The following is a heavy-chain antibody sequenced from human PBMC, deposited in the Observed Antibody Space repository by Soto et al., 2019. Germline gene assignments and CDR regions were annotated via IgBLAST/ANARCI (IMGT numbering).Heavy chain of an antibody. D-gene: IGHD3-10*01. V-gene: IGHV3-9*01. J-gene: IGHJ6*03. CDR3: ARGDGGSYDSGGNYYYRDV. CDR1: GFTFDDYA. Sequence: EVQLVESGGGLVQAGRSLRLSCTASGFTFDDYAMHWVRQGPGRGLEWVAGISWSSGTIDYAGSVRCRFTISRDNAKKSVHQQMNSLRAEDTALYFCARGDGGSYDSGGNYYYRDVWGKGTTVTVSS. CDR2: ISWSSGTI.